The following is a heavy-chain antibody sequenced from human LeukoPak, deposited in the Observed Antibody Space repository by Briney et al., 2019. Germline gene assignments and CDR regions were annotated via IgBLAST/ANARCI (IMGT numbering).Heavy chain of an antibody. CDR2: IIPIFGTA. CDR1: GGTFSSYA. J-gene: IGHJ5*02. V-gene: IGHV1-69*13. CDR3: ARDNSVGETAWWFDP. D-gene: IGHD1-26*01. Sequence: ASVKVSCKASGGTFSSYAISWVRQAPGQGLEWMGGIIPIFGTANYAQKFQGRVTITADESTSTAYMELTSLTSDDTAVYYCARDNSVGETAWWFDPWGQGTLVTVSS.